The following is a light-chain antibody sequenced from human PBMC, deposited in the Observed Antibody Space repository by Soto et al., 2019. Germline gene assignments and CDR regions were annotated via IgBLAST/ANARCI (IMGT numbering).Light chain of an antibody. CDR2: NYD. CDR3: AAWDDSLKGWV. J-gene: IGLJ3*02. CDR1: SSNIGSKP. Sequence: QAVVTQPPSASGTPGQRVTISCSGNSSNIGSKPVNWYQQFPPTAPKLLMYNYDERPSGVPDRFSGSKSGTSASLAISGLQSEDEADYYCAAWDDSLKGWVFGGGTKLTVL. V-gene: IGLV1-44*01.